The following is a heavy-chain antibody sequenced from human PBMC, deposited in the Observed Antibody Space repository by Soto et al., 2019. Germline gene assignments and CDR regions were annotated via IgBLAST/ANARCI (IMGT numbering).Heavy chain of an antibody. D-gene: IGHD2-21*01. J-gene: IGHJ4*02. CDR3: AHTPFFGDKLDY. V-gene: IGHV2-5*02. CDR2: IYWDDDK. Sequence: QITLKESGPTLVKPTQTLTLTCSFSGFSLSTGGVGVGWIRQPPGKALEWLALIYWDDDKRYNPSLKSRLTITKDTSKNQVVLTMTNMEPVDTATYFCAHTPFFGDKLDYWGQGTLVSVSS. CDR1: GFSLSTGGVG.